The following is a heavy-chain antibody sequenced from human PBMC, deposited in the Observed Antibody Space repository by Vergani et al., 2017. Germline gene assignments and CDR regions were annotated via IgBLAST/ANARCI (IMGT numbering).Heavy chain of an antibody. Sequence: QVQLQESGPGLVKPSETLSLTCTVSGGSISSYYWSWIRQPPGKGLEWIGYIYYSGSTNYYPSLKSRVTISVDTSKNQFSLKLSSVTAADTAVYYCARASSSSWLFDYWGQGTLVTVSS. CDR1: GGSISSYY. CDR2: IYYSGST. J-gene: IGHJ4*02. D-gene: IGHD6-13*01. V-gene: IGHV4-59*01. CDR3: ARASSSSWLFDY.